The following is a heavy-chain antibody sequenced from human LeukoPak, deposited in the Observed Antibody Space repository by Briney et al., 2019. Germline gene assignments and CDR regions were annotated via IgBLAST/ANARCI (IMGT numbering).Heavy chain of an antibody. Sequence: PGGSLRLSCAASGFTFSSYSMNWVRQAPGKGLEWVSSISSSSSYIYYADSVKGRFTISRDSAKNSLYLQMNSLRAEDTAVYYCARDLTPLMITFGGVIVDWGQGTLVTVSS. D-gene: IGHD3-16*02. CDR1: GFTFSSYS. CDR3: ARDLTPLMITFGGVIVD. V-gene: IGHV3-21*01. J-gene: IGHJ4*02. CDR2: ISSSSSYI.